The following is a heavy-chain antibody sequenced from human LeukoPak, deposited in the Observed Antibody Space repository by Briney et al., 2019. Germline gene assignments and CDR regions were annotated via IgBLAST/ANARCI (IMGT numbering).Heavy chain of an antibody. Sequence: SETLSLTCAVYGGSFSGYYWSWIRQPPGKGLEWIGEINHSGSTNYNPSLKSRVPISVDTSKNQFSLKLSSVTAADTAVYYCARERIVVVPAVPGYMDVWGKGTTVTVSS. J-gene: IGHJ6*03. V-gene: IGHV4-34*01. CDR2: INHSGST. D-gene: IGHD2-2*01. CDR3: ARERIVVVPAVPGYMDV. CDR1: GGSFSGYY.